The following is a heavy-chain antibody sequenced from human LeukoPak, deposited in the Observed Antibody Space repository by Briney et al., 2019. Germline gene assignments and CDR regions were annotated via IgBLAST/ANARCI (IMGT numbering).Heavy chain of an antibody. CDR1: GGSISSYY. V-gene: IGHV4-59*01. CDR2: IYYSGST. CDR3: ARRHYYDSSGYFDI. D-gene: IGHD3-22*01. J-gene: IGHJ3*02. Sequence: PSESLSLTCAVSGGSISSYYWSWIRQPPGKGLEWIGDIYYSGSTNYNPSLKSRVTISVDTSKNQFSLNLSSVTAADTAVYYCARRHYYDSSGYFDIWGQGTMVTVSS.